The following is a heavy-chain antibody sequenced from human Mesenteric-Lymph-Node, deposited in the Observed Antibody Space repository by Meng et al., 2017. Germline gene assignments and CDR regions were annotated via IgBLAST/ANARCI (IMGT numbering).Heavy chain of an antibody. J-gene: IGHJ6*02. D-gene: IGHD2-15*01. CDR3: ARGDCSGGSCPESYYYYYGMDV. Sequence: GESLKISCAASGFTFSSYNMNWVRQAPGKGLEWVSSINTHSNYIYHADSVKGRFTISRDNAKSSLYLQMNSLRSEDTAVYYCARGDCSGGSCPESYYYYYGMDVWGQGTTVTVSS. V-gene: IGHV3-21*04. CDR1: GFTFSSYN. CDR2: INTHSNYI.